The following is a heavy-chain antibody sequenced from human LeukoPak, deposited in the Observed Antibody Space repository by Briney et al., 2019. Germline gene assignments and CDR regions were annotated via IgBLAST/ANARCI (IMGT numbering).Heavy chain of an antibody. CDR1: GYTFTSYG. D-gene: IGHD3-10*01. J-gene: IGHJ4*02. CDR2: ISAYNGNT. Sequence: ASVKVSCKASGYTFTSYGISWVRQAPGQGLEWMGWISAYNGNTNYAQKLQGRVTMTTDTSTSTAYVELRSLRSDDTAVYYCARVGNTYYYGSGSYYTPYYFDYWGQGTLVTVSS. V-gene: IGHV1-18*01. CDR3: ARVGNTYYYGSGSYYTPYYFDY.